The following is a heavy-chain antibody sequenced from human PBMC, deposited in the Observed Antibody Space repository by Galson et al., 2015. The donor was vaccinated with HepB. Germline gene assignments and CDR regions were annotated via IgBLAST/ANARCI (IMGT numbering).Heavy chain of an antibody. Sequence: SLRLSCAASGFSISTNYMSWVRQAPGKGLEWVSNIFSGGRTYYADSMKGRFTISRDISKNTLYLQMNSLRGEDTAVYYCARNYDDPWADDADYFAYWGQGTLVTVSS. CDR3: ARNYDDPWADDADYFAY. V-gene: IGHV3-53*01. CDR1: GFSISTNY. J-gene: IGHJ4*02. CDR2: IFSGGRT. D-gene: IGHD3-3*01.